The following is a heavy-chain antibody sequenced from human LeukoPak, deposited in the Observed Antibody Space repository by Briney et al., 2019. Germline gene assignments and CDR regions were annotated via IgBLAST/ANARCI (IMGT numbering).Heavy chain of an antibody. V-gene: IGHV3-21*01. J-gene: IGHJ4*02. CDR1: GFSFRDYT. CDR3: ARGGVTTMTLRDLWLDY. CDR2: ISSSSSYI. Sequence: GGSLRLSCAASGFSFRDYTMNWVRQAPGKGLEWLASISSSSSYIYFANSVRGRFTISRDNAKNSLYLQMNSLKAEDTAVYYCARGGVTTMTLRDLWLDYWGQGTLVTVSS. D-gene: IGHD4-17*01.